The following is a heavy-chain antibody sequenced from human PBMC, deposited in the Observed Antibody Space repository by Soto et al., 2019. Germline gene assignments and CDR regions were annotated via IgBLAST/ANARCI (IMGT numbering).Heavy chain of an antibody. CDR3: ARDLSEYDILTGYPTYYYYGMDV. V-gene: IGHV6-1*01. J-gene: IGHJ6*02. CDR1: GDSVSSNSAA. Sequence: SQTLSLTCAISGDSVSSNSAAWNWIRQSPSRGLEWLGRTYYRSKWYNDYAVSVKSRITINPDTSKNQFSLQLNSVTPEDTAVYYCARDLSEYDILTGYPTYYYYGMDVWGQGTTVTVS. CDR2: TYYRSKWYN. D-gene: IGHD3-9*01.